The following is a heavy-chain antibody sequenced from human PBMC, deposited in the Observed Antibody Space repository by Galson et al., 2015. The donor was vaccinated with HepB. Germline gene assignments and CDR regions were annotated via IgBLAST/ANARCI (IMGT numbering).Heavy chain of an antibody. CDR3: TRLPYYYDSSGSDY. CDR2: IRSKANSYAT. D-gene: IGHD3-22*01. V-gene: IGHV3-73*01. J-gene: IGHJ4*02. Sequence: SLRLSCAASGFTFSGSAMHWVRQASGKGLEWVGRIRSKANSYATAYAASVKGRFTIFRDDSKNTAYLQMNSLKTEDTAVYYCTRLPYYYDSSGSDYRGQGTLVTVSS. CDR1: GFTFSGSA.